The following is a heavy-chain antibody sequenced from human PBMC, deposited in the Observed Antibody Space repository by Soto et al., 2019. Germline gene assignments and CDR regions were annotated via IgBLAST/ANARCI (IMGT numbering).Heavy chain of an antibody. Sequence: QVQLVQSGAEVKKTGSSVKVSCKASGGTFSSYAISWVRQAPGQGLEWMGGIIPIFGTANYAQKFQGRVTINADESTSTAYMELSSLRSEDTAVYYCARSRAYSSPPPHYYFDYWGQGTLVTVSS. CDR3: ARSRAYSSPPPHYYFDY. D-gene: IGHD6-13*01. V-gene: IGHV1-69*12. J-gene: IGHJ4*02. CDR1: GGTFSSYA. CDR2: IIPIFGTA.